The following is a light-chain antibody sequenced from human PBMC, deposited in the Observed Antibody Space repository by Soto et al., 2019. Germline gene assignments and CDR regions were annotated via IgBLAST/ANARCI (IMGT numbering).Light chain of an antibody. Sequence: DIQMTQSPSSLSASVGDRVTITCQASQDISNYLNWYQQKPGKAPKLLIYDASNLETGVPARFSGSGSGTDFTCTISSLQPEDIATYYCQQYDTFGPGTKVDIK. CDR2: DAS. CDR3: QQYDT. CDR1: QDISNY. J-gene: IGKJ3*01. V-gene: IGKV1-33*01.